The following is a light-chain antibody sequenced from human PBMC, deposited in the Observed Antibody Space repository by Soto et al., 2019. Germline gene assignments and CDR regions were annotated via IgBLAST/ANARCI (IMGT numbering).Light chain of an antibody. Sequence: QSVLTQPPSASGTPGQRVSISCSGSTSNIGNHYVFWYQHLPGAAPKVLIHDNNKRSSGIPDRFSGSQSGTLATLDITGLQTGDEADYYCGTWDSGLSAVFGGGTK. CDR1: TSNIGNHY. CDR2: DNN. J-gene: IGLJ2*01. V-gene: IGLV1-51*01. CDR3: GTWDSGLSAV.